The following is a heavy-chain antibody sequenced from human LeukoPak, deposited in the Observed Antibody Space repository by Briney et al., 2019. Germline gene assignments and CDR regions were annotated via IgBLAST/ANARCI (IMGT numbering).Heavy chain of an antibody. Sequence: GGSLRLSCAASGFTFSSYAMSWVRQAPGKGLEWVSAISGSGGSTYYADSVKGRFTISRDNSKNTLYLQMNSLRAEGTAVYYCAKDYGQWLVQEAFDIWGQGTMVTVSS. CDR1: GFTFSSYA. D-gene: IGHD6-19*01. V-gene: IGHV3-23*01. CDR2: ISGSGGST. CDR3: AKDYGQWLVQEAFDI. J-gene: IGHJ3*02.